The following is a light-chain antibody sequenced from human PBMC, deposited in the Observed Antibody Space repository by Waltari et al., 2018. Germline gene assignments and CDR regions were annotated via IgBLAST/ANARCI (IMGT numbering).Light chain of an antibody. CDR2: VNSDGSP. V-gene: IGLV4-69*01. CDR1: SGHSNYA. J-gene: IGLJ3*02. CDR3: QTGGFGIWV. Sequence: QLLLTQSPSASASLGASVKLTCTLSSGHSNYAIAWHQQQPDKGPRYLMKVNSDGSPIKGDGIPDRFSGSSSGAERYLTISSLQSEDEADYYCQTGGFGIWVFGGGTKLTVL.